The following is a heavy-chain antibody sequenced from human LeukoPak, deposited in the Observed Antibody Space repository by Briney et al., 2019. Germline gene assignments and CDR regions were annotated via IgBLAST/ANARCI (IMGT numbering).Heavy chain of an antibody. Sequence: ASVKVSCKASGYTFTGYYMHWVRLVPGQGLEWMGWIIPNSGGTKYGQKFQGRVTMTRDTSISTVYVELSRLRSDDTAVYFCARSGWFGELSDYWGQGTLVTVSS. V-gene: IGHV1-2*02. CDR1: GYTFTGYY. CDR2: IIPNSGGT. CDR3: ARSGWFGELSDY. D-gene: IGHD3-10*01. J-gene: IGHJ4*02.